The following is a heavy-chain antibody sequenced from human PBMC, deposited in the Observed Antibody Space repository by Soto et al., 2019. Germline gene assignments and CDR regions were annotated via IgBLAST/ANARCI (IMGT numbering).Heavy chain of an antibody. CDR3: VRGPRESGEWLLFDY. J-gene: IGHJ4*02. D-gene: IGHD3-3*01. CDR1: GYTFSTYE. V-gene: IGHV1-8*01. CDR2: MNPDNGNT. Sequence: GASVKVSCKASGYTFSTYEINWVRRAAGQGLEWMGRMNPDNGNTGYAQKFQDRVTMTRNTSISTAYMELSSLRSDDTAVYYCVRGPRESGEWLLFDYWGQGALVTVSS.